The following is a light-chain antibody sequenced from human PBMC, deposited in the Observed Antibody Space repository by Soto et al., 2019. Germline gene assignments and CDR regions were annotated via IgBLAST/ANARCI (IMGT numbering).Light chain of an antibody. CDR1: QSVSGY. CDR3: QQRSNWPST. Sequence: EIVLTQSPATLSLSPGERATLSCRASQSVSGYLAWYQQKPGQAPRLLMYDASSRATGIPARFSGSGSGTDFTITISSLEPEDFAVYYCQQRSNWPSTFGGGTKVEIK. V-gene: IGKV3-11*01. CDR2: DAS. J-gene: IGKJ4*01.